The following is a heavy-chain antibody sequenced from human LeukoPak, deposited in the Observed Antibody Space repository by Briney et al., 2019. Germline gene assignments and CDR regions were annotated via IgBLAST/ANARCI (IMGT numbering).Heavy chain of an antibody. CDR2: IRYDGSNK. CDR1: GFTFSSYG. CDR3: AKVEIFGVVTHAFDI. V-gene: IGHV3-30*02. D-gene: IGHD3-3*01. J-gene: IGHJ3*02. Sequence: PGGSLRLSCAASGFTFSSYGMHWVRQAPGKGLEWVAFIRYDGSNKYYADSVKGRFTISRDNSKNTLYLQMNSLRAEDTAVYYCAKVEIFGVVTHAFDIWGQGTMVTVSS.